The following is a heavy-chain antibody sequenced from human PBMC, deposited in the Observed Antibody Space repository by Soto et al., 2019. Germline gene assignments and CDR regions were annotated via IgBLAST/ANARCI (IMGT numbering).Heavy chain of an antibody. CDR2: IRSKANSYAT. V-gene: IGHV3-73*01. CDR3: TRPGGSPGIYYYYYYGMDV. Sequence: GGSLRLSCAASGFTFSGSAMHWVRQASGKGLEWVGRIRSKANSYATAYAASVKGRFTISRDDSKNTAYLQMNSLKTEDTAVYYCTRPGGSPGIYYYYYYGMDVWGQGTTVTVSS. D-gene: IGHD1-1*01. CDR1: GFTFSGSA. J-gene: IGHJ6*02.